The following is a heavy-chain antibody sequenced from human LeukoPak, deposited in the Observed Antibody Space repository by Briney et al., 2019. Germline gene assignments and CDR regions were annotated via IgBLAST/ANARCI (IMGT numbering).Heavy chain of an antibody. CDR2: ISANGGST. CDR3: AKDPDYGGNSRYGMDV. CDR1: EFTFGDSA. J-gene: IGHJ6*02. V-gene: IGHV3-43*02. Sequence: PGGSLRLSCAASEFTFGDSAIHWVRQRPGKGLEWVSLISANGGSTSYADSVKGRFTISRDNSKNSLYLQMNSLRPEDTALYCCAKDPDYGGNSRYGMDVWGQGTTVTVSS. D-gene: IGHD4-23*01.